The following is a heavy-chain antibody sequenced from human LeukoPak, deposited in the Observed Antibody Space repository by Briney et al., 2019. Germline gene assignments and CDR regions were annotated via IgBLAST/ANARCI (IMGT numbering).Heavy chain of an antibody. CDR3: AGSSGGSYLPYNWFDP. J-gene: IGHJ5*02. Sequence: GASVKVSCTASGGTFSSYAISWVRQAPGQGLEWMGGIIPIFGTANYAQKSQGRVTITADESTSTAYMELSSLRSEDTAVYYCAGSSGGSYLPYNWFDPWGQGTLVTVSS. CDR1: GGTFSSYA. V-gene: IGHV1-69*01. D-gene: IGHD2-15*01. CDR2: IIPIFGTA.